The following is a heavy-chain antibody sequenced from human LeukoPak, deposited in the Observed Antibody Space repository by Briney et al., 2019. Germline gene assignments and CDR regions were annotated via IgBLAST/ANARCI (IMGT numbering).Heavy chain of an antibody. CDR3: ARDYYDSSGYYHYYMDV. Sequence: GGSLRLSCAASGFTFSSYEMNWVRQAPGKGLECVSYISSSGSTIYYADSVKGRFTISRDNAKNSLYLQMNSLRAEDTAVYYCARDYYDSSGYYHYYMDVWGKGTTVTVSS. V-gene: IGHV3-48*03. J-gene: IGHJ6*03. D-gene: IGHD3-22*01. CDR2: ISSSGSTI. CDR1: GFTFSSYE.